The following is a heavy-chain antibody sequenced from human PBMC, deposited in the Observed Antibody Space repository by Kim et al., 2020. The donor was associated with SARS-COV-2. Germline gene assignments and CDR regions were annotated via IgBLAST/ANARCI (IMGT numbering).Heavy chain of an antibody. V-gene: IGHV3-23*03. CDR3: AKTGSYAYNYYYGMDV. CDR2: IYSGGSST. CDR1: GFTFSSYA. J-gene: IGHJ6*02. D-gene: IGHD3-16*01. Sequence: GGSLRLSCAASGFTFSSYAMSWVRQAPGKGLEWVSVIYSGGSSTYYADSVKGRFTISRDNSKNTLYLQMNSLRAEDTAVYYCAKTGSYAYNYYYGMDVWGQGTTVTVSS.